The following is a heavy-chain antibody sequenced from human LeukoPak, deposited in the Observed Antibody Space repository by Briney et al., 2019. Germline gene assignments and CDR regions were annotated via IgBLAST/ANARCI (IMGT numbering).Heavy chain of an antibody. V-gene: IGHV4-59*08. CDR2: IYYSGST. D-gene: IGHD2/OR15-2a*01. CDR3: ARTFPAHGSIDY. Sequence: SETLSLTCTVSGGSISSYYWSWLRQPPGKGREWIGYIYYSGSTNYNPSLKRRVTISVDTSKNQFSLKLSSVTAADTAVYYCARTFPAHGSIDYWGQGTLVTVSS. CDR1: GGSISSYY. J-gene: IGHJ4*02.